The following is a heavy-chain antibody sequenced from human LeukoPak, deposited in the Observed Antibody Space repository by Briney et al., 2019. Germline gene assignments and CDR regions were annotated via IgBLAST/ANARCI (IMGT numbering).Heavy chain of an antibody. CDR1: GFTFNGYA. D-gene: IGHD6-19*01. CDR2: TGGSDDNT. J-gene: IGHJ4*02. CDR3: TKGLMTGFSSGWYFAY. Sequence: PGGSLRLSCEGSGFTFNGYAFSWVRQAPGKGLEWVAVTGGSDDNTHYADSVKGRLTISRDNSEKRLFLQMNSLRPDDSALYYCTKGLMTGFSSGWYFAYWGQGTLVTVSS. V-gene: IGHV3-23*01.